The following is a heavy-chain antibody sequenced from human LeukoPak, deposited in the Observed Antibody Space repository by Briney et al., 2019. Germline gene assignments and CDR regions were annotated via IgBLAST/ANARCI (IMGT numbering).Heavy chain of an antibody. CDR1: GGSFSGYY. Sequence: SSETLSPTXAVYGGSFSGYYWSWIRQSPGKGLEWIGEINRSGSTNYNPSLKGRVTISVDTSKNQFSLKLSSVTAADTAVYYCAREPPQYSSSQYFQHWGQGTLVTVSS. V-gene: IGHV4-34*01. J-gene: IGHJ1*01. D-gene: IGHD6-13*01. CDR3: AREPPQYSSSQYFQH. CDR2: INRSGST.